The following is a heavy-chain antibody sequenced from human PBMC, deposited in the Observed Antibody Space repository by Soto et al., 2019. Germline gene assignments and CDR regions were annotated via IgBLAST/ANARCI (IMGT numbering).Heavy chain of an antibody. D-gene: IGHD4-17*01. CDR3: ARLDYAYYYFDY. J-gene: IGHJ4*02. V-gene: IGHV5-51*01. CDR2: IYPGDSDT. CDR1: GYSFTSYW. Sequence: XXSLKISCKGSGYSFTSYWIGWVREMPGKGLEWMGIIYPGDSDTRYSPSFQGQVTISADKSISTAYLQWSSMKASDTAMYYCARLDYAYYYFDYWGQGTLVTVSS.